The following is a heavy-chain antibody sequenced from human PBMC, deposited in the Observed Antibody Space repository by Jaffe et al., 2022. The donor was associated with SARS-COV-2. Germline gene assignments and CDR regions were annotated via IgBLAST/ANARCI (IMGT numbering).Heavy chain of an antibody. Sequence: EVQLVESGGGLVQPGRSLRLSCAASGFTFDDYAMHWVRQAPGKGLEWVSGISWNSGSIGYADSVKGRFTISRDNAKNSLYLQMNSLRAEDTALYYCAKVSRGSYGGDAFDIWGQGTMVTVSS. D-gene: IGHD3-10*01. CDR2: ISWNSGSI. J-gene: IGHJ3*02. V-gene: IGHV3-9*01. CDR1: GFTFDDYA. CDR3: AKVSRGSYGGDAFDI.